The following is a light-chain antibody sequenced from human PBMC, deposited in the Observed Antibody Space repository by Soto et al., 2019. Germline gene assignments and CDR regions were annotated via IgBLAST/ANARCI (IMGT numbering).Light chain of an antibody. V-gene: IGLV2-14*03. J-gene: IGLJ2*01. CDR1: SSDVGGYKY. CDR3: SSYTRSSTLVV. Sequence: QSVLTQPASVSGSPGQSITISCTGTSSDVGGYKYVSWYQHYPGKAPKLILYDVSARPSGVSNRFSGSKSGNTAALTISGLQAEDEADYYCSSYTRSSTLVVFGGGTKVTVL. CDR2: DVS.